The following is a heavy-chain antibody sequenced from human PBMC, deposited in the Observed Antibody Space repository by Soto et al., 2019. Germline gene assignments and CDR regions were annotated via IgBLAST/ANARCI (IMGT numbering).Heavy chain of an antibody. J-gene: IGHJ5*02. CDR2: ISRDGNAI. Sequence: PGGSLRLSCGVSGFTVTSNGVSWVRQAPGKGLEWLAYISRDGNAIFYADSVNGRFTISRDNAKNSLFLQMDDLRAEDTAMFFCARGAEMSSLTKWFDPWGQGTLVTVSS. D-gene: IGHD1-1*01. CDR3: ARGAEMSSLTKWFDP. CDR1: GFTVTSNG. V-gene: IGHV3-48*04.